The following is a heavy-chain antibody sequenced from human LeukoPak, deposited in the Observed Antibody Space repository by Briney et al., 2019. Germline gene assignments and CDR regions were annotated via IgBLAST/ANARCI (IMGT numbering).Heavy chain of an antibody. CDR2: ISYDGSNK. CDR1: GFTFSSYG. J-gene: IGHJ5*02. V-gene: IGHV3-30*18. CDR3: AKSKSEYNWFDP. Sequence: PGRSLRLSCAASGFTFSSYGMHWVRQAPGRGLEWVAVISYDGSNKYYADSVKGRFTISRDNSKNTLYLQMNSLRAEDTAVYYCAKSKSEYNWFDPWGQGTLVTVSS.